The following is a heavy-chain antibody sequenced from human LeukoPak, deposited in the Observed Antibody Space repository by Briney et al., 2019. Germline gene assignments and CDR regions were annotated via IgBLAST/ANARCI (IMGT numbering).Heavy chain of an antibody. CDR2: IIPIFGTA. CDR1: GGTFSSYA. V-gene: IGHV1-69*13. Sequence: ASVKVSCKASGGTFSSYAISWVRQAPGQGLEWMGGIIPIFGTANYAQKFQGRVTITADESTSTAYMELSRLRSDDTAVYYCARNGDYDYYYGMDVWGKGTTVTVSS. D-gene: IGHD4-17*01. CDR3: ARNGDYDYYYGMDV. J-gene: IGHJ6*04.